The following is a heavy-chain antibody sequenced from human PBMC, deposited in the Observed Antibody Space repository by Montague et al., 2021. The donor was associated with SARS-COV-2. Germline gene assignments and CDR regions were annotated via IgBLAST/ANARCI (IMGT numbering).Heavy chain of an antibody. CDR2: XXWXXXK. V-gene: IGHV2-70*01. Sequence: PALVKPTQTLTLTCTFSGFSLSTSGMCVSWIRQPPGKALEWLAXXXWXXXKYXSTSLKTRLTISKDTSKNQVVLTTTNMDPVDTATYYCAREYSSGVYFDYWGQGTLVTVSS. CDR1: GFSLSTSGMC. CDR3: AREYSSGVYFDY. J-gene: IGHJ4*02. D-gene: IGHD6-19*01.